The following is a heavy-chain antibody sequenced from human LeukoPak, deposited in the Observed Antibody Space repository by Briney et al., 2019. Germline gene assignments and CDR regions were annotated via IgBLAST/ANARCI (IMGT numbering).Heavy chain of an antibody. J-gene: IGHJ4*02. CDR2: IYYSGST. Sequence: SETLSLTCTVSGGSVSSGSYYWSWIRQPPGKGLEWIGYIYYSGSTYYNPSLKSRVTISVDTSKNQFSLKLSSVTAADTAVYYCARDADGGYCSGGSCLIWGQGTLVTVSS. CDR1: GGSVSSGSYY. V-gene: IGHV4-31*03. CDR3: ARDADGGYCSGGSCLI. D-gene: IGHD2-15*01.